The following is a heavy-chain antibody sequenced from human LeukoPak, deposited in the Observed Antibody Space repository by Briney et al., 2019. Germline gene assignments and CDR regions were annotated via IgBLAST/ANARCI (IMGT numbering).Heavy chain of an antibody. D-gene: IGHD4-17*01. V-gene: IGHV3-21*01. CDR2: ISSSSSYI. CDR3: ARAPPLDYVHSGGLFDY. CDR1: GFTFSSYS. J-gene: IGHJ4*02. Sequence: GGSLRLSCAASGFTFSSYSMNWVRQAPGKGLEWVSSISSSSSYIYYADSVKGRFTISRDNAKNSLYLQMNSLRAEDTAVYYCARAPPLDYVHSGGLFDYWGQGTLVTVSS.